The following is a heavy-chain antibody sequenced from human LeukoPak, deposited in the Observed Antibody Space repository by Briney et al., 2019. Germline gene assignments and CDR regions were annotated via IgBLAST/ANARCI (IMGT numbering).Heavy chain of an antibody. Sequence: ASVKVSCKVSGYTLIELSMHWVRQAPGKGLEWMGGFDPEDGDTIYAQKFQGRVTMTEDTSTDTAYMELSSLRSADTDVYYCASVSTAIALWNWGQGTLVTVSS. D-gene: IGHD5-18*01. CDR2: FDPEDGDT. V-gene: IGHV1-24*01. CDR1: GYTLIELS. J-gene: IGHJ4*02. CDR3: ASVSTAIALWN.